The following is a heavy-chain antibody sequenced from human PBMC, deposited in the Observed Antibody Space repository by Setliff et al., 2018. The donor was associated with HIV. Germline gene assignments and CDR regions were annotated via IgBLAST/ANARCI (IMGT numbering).Heavy chain of an antibody. V-gene: IGHV4-34*01. CDR2: VDHNGNI. J-gene: IGHJ4*02. CDR1: GGPLSGHY. D-gene: IGHD2-21*02. Sequence: TSETLSLTCAVYGGPLSGHYWNWIRQSPGKGLEWIVEVDHNGNINYNPSLKSRVTVSVDTSKTQHSLKMISVTAADTAMYYCAISIVGVTSEMYWAQGTLVTVSS. CDR3: AISIVGVTSEMY.